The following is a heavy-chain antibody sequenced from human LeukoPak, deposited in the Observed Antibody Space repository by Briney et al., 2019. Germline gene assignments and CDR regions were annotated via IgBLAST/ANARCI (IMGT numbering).Heavy chain of an antibody. J-gene: IGHJ6*03. D-gene: IGHD2-15*01. CDR1: GFTFSSYW. CDR2: IRQDGSEI. CDR3: ARPGGYYYYYYLDV. Sequence: PGGSLRLSCAASGFTFSSYWMSWVRQASGKGLEWVANIRQDGSEIYYVDSVKGRFTISRDNAKNSLYLQMNSLRAEDTAVYYCARPGGYYYYYYLDVWGKGTTVTVSS. V-gene: IGHV3-7*01.